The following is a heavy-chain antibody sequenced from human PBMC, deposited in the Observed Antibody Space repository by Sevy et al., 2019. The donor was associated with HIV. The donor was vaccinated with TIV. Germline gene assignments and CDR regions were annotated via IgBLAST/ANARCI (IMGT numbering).Heavy chain of an antibody. CDR3: VREWCSRPHDY. J-gene: IGHJ4*02. V-gene: IGHV3-23*01. D-gene: IGHD2-8*02. CDR1: GFAFYEYS. CDR2: LSFGCGKI. Sequence: GGYLRLSCAASGFAFYEYSMSWIRQAPGKGLEWVATLSFGCGKINYADSVKGRFTISRDNSKNSFYLQMDNLRVDDTALYYCVREWCSRPHDYWGQGTLVTVSS.